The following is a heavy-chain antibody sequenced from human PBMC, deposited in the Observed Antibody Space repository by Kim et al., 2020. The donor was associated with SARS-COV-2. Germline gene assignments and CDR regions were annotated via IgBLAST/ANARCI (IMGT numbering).Heavy chain of an antibody. CDR2: DGSIT. V-gene: IGHV3-74*01. CDR3: ALSNWFDP. Sequence: DGSITNYADSLKGRFTVSRDNVKNKLYLEMNSLRADDTAVYYCALSNWFDPWGPGTLVTVSS. J-gene: IGHJ5*02.